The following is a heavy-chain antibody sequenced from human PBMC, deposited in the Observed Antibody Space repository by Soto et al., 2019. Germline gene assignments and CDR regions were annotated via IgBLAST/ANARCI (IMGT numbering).Heavy chain of an antibody. D-gene: IGHD1-26*01. CDR1: GFNFGDYY. J-gene: IGHJ2*01. Sequence: QMQLVESGGDLVKPGGSLRLSCAASGFNFGDYYKSWVRQAPGKGLEWVSFVSSTGGYAKYSDSVGGRFTVSRDNGKNSVHLQLNSLRVDDTAVYYCARLRVGVNWYFDLWGRGTLVTVSS. V-gene: IGHV3-11*06. CDR3: ARLRVGVNWYFDL. CDR2: VSSTGGYA.